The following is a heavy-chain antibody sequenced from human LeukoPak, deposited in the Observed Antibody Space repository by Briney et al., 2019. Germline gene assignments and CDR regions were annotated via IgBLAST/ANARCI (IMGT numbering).Heavy chain of an antibody. CDR2: ISSSGSTI. J-gene: IGHJ3*02. CDR3: ARDKDSMIVVVTDAFDI. D-gene: IGHD3-22*01. Sequence: GGSLRLSCAASGFTFSDYYMSWIRQAPGKGLEWVSYISSSGSTIYYADSVKGRFTISRDNAKNSLYLQMNSLRAEDTAVYYCARDKDSMIVVVTDAFDIWGQGTMVTVSS. V-gene: IGHV3-11*01. CDR1: GFTFSDYY.